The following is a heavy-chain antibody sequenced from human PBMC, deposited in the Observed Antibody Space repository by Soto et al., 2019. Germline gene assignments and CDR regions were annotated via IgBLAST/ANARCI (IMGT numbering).Heavy chain of an antibody. CDR1: GFTFSSYS. CDR3: ARADSGYAHGYYYYGMDV. V-gene: IGHV3-48*01. D-gene: IGHD5-12*01. Sequence: EVQLVESGGGLVQPGGSLRLSCAASGFTFSSYSMNWVRQAPGKGLEWVSYISSSSSTIYYADSVKGRFTISRDNAKHSLYLQINSLRAEDTAVYYCARADSGYAHGYYYYGMDVWGQGTTVTVSS. CDR2: ISSSSSTI. J-gene: IGHJ6*02.